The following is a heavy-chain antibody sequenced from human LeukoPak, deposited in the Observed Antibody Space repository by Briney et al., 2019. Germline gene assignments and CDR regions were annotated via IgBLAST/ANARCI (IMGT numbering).Heavy chain of an antibody. Sequence: PGGSLRLSCAASGFTFSSYSMNWVRQAPGKGLEWVSYISSSSSTIYYADSVKGRFTISRDNAKNSLYLQMNSLRAEDTAVYYCARGLWTDESDAFDIWGQGTMVTVSS. CDR1: GFTFSSYS. D-gene: IGHD2/OR15-2a*01. CDR3: ARGLWTDESDAFDI. J-gene: IGHJ3*02. CDR2: ISSSSSTI. V-gene: IGHV3-48*01.